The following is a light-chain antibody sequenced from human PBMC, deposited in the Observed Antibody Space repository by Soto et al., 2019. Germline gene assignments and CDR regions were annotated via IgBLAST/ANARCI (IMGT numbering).Light chain of an antibody. J-gene: IGKJ1*01. CDR1: QDIRSF. CDR2: SAS. CDR3: QQSNTIPRT. Sequence: DIHLTQSPSPLSASIGERVTITCRASQDIRSFLNWYQQKPGQAPRLLIYSASSLQTWAPARFSGSGFGTDFTLVISSLEPDDVATYYCQQSNTIPRTFGQGTKVDIK. V-gene: IGKV1-39*01.